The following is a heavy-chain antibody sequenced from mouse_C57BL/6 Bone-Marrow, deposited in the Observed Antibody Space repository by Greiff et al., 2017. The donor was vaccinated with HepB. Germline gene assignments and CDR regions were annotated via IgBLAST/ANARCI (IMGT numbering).Heavy chain of an antibody. CDR1: GFTFSSYA. Sequence: EVQGVESGGGLVKPGGSLKLSCAASGFTFSSYAMSWVRQTPEKRLEWVATISDGGSYTYYPDNVKGRFTISRDNAKNNLYLQMSHLKSEDTAMYYCSRDACITTVGEPLFDYWGQGTTLTVSS. CDR2: ISDGGSYT. D-gene: IGHD1-1*01. V-gene: IGHV5-4*01. J-gene: IGHJ2*01. CDR3: SRDACITTVGEPLFDY.